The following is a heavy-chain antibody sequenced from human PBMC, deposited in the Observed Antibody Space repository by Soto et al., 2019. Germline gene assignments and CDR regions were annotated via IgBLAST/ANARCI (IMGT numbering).Heavy chain of an antibody. CDR3: AKKRRSGGDNWYFDS. J-gene: IGHJ4*02. D-gene: IGHD2-21*02. CDR1: GFTFSSYA. CDR2: ISGSGGRT. Sequence: GGSLRLSCAASGFTFSSYAMSWVRQAPGKGLEWVSAISGSGGRTYYADSVKGRFTISRDNSKNTLYLQMNSLRAEDTAVYFCAKKRRSGGDNWYFDSWGQGSLVTVSS. V-gene: IGHV3-23*01.